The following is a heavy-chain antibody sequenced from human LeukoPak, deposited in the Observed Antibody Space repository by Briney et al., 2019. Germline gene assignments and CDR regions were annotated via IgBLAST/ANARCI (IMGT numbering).Heavy chain of an antibody. CDR2: IYHSGST. CDR3: ARGSYYYGSGSYYIKDYYMDV. V-gene: IGHV4-38-2*02. Sequence: SETLSLTCTVSGYSISSGYYWGWIRQPPGKGLEWIGSIYHSGSTYYNPSLKSRVTISVDTSKNQFSLKLSSVTAADTAVYYCARGSYYYGSGSYYIKDYYMDVWGKGTTVTVSS. CDR1: GYSISSGYY. D-gene: IGHD3-10*01. J-gene: IGHJ6*03.